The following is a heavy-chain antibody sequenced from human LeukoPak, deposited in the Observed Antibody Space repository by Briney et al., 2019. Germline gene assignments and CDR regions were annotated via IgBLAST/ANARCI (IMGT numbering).Heavy chain of an antibody. V-gene: IGHV1-69*04. CDR2: IIPILGIA. Sequence: ASVKVSCKASGGTFSSYAISWVRPAPGQGLEWMGRIIPILGIAIYAQKFQGRVTITADKSTSTAYMELSSLRSEDTAVYYCARVFSYGYHFDYWGQGTLVTVSS. CDR3: ARVFSYGYHFDY. J-gene: IGHJ4*02. CDR1: GGTFSSYA. D-gene: IGHD5-18*01.